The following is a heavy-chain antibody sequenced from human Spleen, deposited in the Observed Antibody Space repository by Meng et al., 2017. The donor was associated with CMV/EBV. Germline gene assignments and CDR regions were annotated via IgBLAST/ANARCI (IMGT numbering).Heavy chain of an antibody. CDR1: GGSISSYY. Sequence: GSLRLSCTVSGGSISSYYWSWIRQPPGKGLEWIGYIYYSGSTNYNPSLKSRVTISLDTPKRQFTLELSSVTAADTAVYYCARIFPSDYYKYDMDVWGQGTTVTVSS. CDR3: ARIFPSDYYKYDMDV. D-gene: IGHD3-3*01. J-gene: IGHJ6*02. V-gene: IGHV4-59*12. CDR2: IYYSGST.